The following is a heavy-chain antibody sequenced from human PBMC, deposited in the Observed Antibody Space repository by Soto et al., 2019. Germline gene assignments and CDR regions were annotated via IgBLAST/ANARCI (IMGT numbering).Heavy chain of an antibody. CDR2: IIPSDGST. J-gene: IGHJ4*02. Sequence: ASVKVSCKTSGYPFTSYHLHWVRQAPGEGLEWMGSIIPSDGSTPFAQKFESRVTMTSDTSTNTVYMELGSLRSEDTAIYYCARVLTDSNGWYNFDYWGQGALVTVS. CDR1: GYPFTSYH. D-gene: IGHD6-19*01. V-gene: IGHV1-46*01. CDR3: ARVLTDSNGWYNFDY.